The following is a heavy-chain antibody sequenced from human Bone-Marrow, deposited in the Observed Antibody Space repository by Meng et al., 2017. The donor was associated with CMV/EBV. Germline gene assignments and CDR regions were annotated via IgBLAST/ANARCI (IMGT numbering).Heavy chain of an antibody. CDR1: GYTFTGYY. CDR3: ARGRILTKNWFDP. J-gene: IGHJ5*02. D-gene: IGHD2-15*01. Sequence: ASVKVSCKASGYTFTGYYMHWVRQAPGQGLEWMGWINPNSGGTNYAQKFQGRVTMTRDTSISTAYMELSRLRSDDTAVYYCARGRILTKNWFDPWGQGTLVIVSS. CDR2: INPNSGGT. V-gene: IGHV1-2*02.